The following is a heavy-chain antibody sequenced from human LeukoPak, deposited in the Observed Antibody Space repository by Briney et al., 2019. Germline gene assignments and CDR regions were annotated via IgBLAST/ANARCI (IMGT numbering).Heavy chain of an antibody. V-gene: IGHV3-23*01. CDR2: ISGSGGST. CDR1: GFTFSSYA. D-gene: IGHD6-19*01. J-gene: IGHJ4*02. CDR3: AKEVAVAGTSLRAYFDY. Sequence: PEGSLRLSRAASGFTFSSYAMSWVRQAPGKGLEWVSAISGSGGSTYYADSVKGRFTISRDNSKNTLYLQMNSLRAEDTAVYYCAKEVAVAGTSLRAYFDYWGQGTLVTVSS.